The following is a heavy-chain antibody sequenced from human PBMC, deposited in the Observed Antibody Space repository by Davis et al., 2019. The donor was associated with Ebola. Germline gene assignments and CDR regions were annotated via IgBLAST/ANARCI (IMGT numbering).Heavy chain of an antibody. CDR1: GFTFNGSA. Sequence: GESLKISCAASGFTFNGSAIHWVRQASGKGLEWIGRVRTKSSNYATAYAASVRGRCTISRDESKSTAYLEMNSLKTEDTAVYYCSPGYGLGYWGQGTLVTVSS. CDR2: VRTKSSNYAT. J-gene: IGHJ4*02. D-gene: IGHD5-12*01. CDR3: SPGYGLGY. V-gene: IGHV3-73*01.